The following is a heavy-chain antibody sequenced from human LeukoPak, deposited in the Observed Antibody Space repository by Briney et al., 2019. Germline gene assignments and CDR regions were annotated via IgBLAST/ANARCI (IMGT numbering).Heavy chain of an antibody. CDR2: IRSDGSNA. J-gene: IGHJ4*02. Sequence: GGSLRLSCAASGFMFSEYGMHWVRQAPGEGLEWVAFIRSDGSNALYADSVRGRFSISRDNSQNTVFLQMSSLRVDDTAAYYCVGTFTVFGVVSTIEWGQGTLVTVSS. CDR1: GFMFSEYG. D-gene: IGHD3-3*01. CDR3: VGTFTVFGVVSTIE. V-gene: IGHV3-30*02.